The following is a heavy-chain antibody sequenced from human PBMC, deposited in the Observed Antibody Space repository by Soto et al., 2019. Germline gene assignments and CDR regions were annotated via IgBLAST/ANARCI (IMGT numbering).Heavy chain of an antibody. D-gene: IGHD3-10*01. V-gene: IGHV1-18*04. CDR3: ARDVMVRGVSYYFDY. CDR2: ISAYNGNT. Sequence: SVKVSCKASGYTFTSYGISWVRQAPGQGLEWMGWISAYNGNTNYAQKLQGRVTMTTDTSTSTAYMELRSLRSDDTAVYYCARDVMVRGVSYYFDYWGQGTLVTVSS. J-gene: IGHJ4*02. CDR1: GYTFTSYG.